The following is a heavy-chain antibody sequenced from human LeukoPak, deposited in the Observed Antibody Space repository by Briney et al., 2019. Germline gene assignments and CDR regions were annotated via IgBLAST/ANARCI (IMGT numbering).Heavy chain of an antibody. CDR1: GFTFSSYG. CDR2: ISYDGSNK. V-gene: IGHV3-30*18. D-gene: IGHD3-9*01. J-gene: IGHJ6*02. Sequence: GRSLRLSCAASGFTFSSYGMHWVRQAPGKGLEWVAVISYDGSNKYYADSVKGRFTISRDNSKNTLYLQMNSLRAEDTAVYYCVKDGVLRYFDWLYYYYYGMDVWGQGTTVTVSS. CDR3: VKDGVLRYFDWLYYYYYGMDV.